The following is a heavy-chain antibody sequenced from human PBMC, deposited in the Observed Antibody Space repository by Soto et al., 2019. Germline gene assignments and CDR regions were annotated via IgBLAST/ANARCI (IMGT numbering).Heavy chain of an antibody. Sequence: ASVKASCKASRYSLTSYAMHSLRQAPGQRLEWMGWINAGNGNTKYSQKFQGRVTITRDTSASTAYMELSSLRSEDTAVYYCARGIVRPYYFDYWGQGTLLTVSS. V-gene: IGHV1-3*01. D-gene: IGHD3-10*02. CDR3: ARGIVRPYYFDY. CDR1: RYSLTSYA. J-gene: IGHJ4*02. CDR2: INAGNGNT.